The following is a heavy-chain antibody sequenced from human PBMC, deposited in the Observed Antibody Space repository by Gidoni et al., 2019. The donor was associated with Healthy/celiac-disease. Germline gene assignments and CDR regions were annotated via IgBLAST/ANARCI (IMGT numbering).Heavy chain of an antibody. Sequence: QLQLQESGPGLVQPSETLSLTCPVSGGSISSSRYYWGWIRQPPGKGLEWIGSIYYIGSTYYNPALKSRVTISVDTSKNQFSLKLSSVTAADTAVYYCARLDKGRAIVVVPVRDWFDPWGQGTLVTVSS. CDR1: GGSISSSRYY. CDR3: ARLDKGRAIVVVPVRDWFDP. D-gene: IGHD3-22*01. CDR2: IYYIGST. V-gene: IGHV4-39*01. J-gene: IGHJ5*02.